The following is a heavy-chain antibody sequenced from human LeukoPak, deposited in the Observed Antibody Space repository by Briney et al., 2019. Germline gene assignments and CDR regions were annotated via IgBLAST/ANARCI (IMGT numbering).Heavy chain of an antibody. V-gene: IGHV3-21*01. CDR1: GFTFYTYS. D-gene: IGHD2-15*01. Sequence: GGSLRLSCAASGFTFYTYSMNWVRQAPGKGLEWVSSISSSSSYIYYADSVKGRFTISRDNAKNSLYLQMNSLRAEDTAVYYCARSPPVVVVAATRAGAFDIWGQGTMVTVSS. CDR3: ARSPPVVVVAATRAGAFDI. J-gene: IGHJ3*02. CDR2: ISSSSSYI.